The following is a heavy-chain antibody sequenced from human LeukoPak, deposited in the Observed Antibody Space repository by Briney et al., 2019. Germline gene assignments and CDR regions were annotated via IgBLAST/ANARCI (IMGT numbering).Heavy chain of an antibody. CDR2: ISTSSSYI. D-gene: IGHD3-10*01. J-gene: IGHJ4*02. CDR1: GFTFSRNS. Sequence: GGSLRLSCAVSGFTFSRNSMNWVRQAPGKGLEWVSSISTSSSYIYYADSVKGRITISRDNARKSLYLQMNSLRAEDTAVYYCARGSRNSGSTHDFDYWGQGTLVTVSS. V-gene: IGHV3-21*01. CDR3: ARGSRNSGSTHDFDY.